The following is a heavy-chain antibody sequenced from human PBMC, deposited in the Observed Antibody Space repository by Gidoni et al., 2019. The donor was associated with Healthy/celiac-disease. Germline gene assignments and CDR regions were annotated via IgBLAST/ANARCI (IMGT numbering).Heavy chain of an antibody. CDR2: ISGSGGST. D-gene: IGHD6-19*01. V-gene: IGHV3-23*01. CDR1: GFTFRSYA. Sequence: EVQLLESGGGLVQPGGSLRLSCAASGFTFRSYAMSWVRQAPGKGLEWVSAISGSGGSTYYADSVKGRFTISRDNSKNTLYLQMNSLRAEDTAVYYCAKDSSGWFDAFDIWGQGTMVTVSS. CDR3: AKDSSGWFDAFDI. J-gene: IGHJ3*02.